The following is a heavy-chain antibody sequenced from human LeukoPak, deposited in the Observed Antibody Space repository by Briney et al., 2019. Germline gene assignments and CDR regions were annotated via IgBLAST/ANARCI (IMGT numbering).Heavy chain of an antibody. CDR2: INPNSGGT. CDR3: ARAPSVLDSSGWYEGGFLYY. Sequence: ASVKVSCKASGFTFTGYYMHWVRQAPGQGLEWMGWINPNSGGTNYAQKFQGRVTMTRDTSISTAYMELSRLRSDDTAVYYCARAPSVLDSSGWYEGGFLYYWGQGTLVTVSS. V-gene: IGHV1-2*02. J-gene: IGHJ4*02. CDR1: GFTFTGYY. D-gene: IGHD6-19*01.